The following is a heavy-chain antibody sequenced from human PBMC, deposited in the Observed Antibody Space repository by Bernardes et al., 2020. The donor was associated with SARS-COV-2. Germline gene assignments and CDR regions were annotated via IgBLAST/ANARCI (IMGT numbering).Heavy chain of an antibody. Sequence: GGSLRLSCPASGFSFSSYAMSWVRQAPGKGREWVSAISGTTGSTFYADSVKGRFIISRDNSKKLLYLQMNSLGAEDTAAYFCAKVVNGPVVGEDSFDSWGQGSLVAVSS. V-gene: IGHV3-23*01. CDR2: ISGTTGST. CDR1: GFSFSSYA. D-gene: IGHD2-21*01. CDR3: AKVVNGPVVGEDSFDS. J-gene: IGHJ4*02.